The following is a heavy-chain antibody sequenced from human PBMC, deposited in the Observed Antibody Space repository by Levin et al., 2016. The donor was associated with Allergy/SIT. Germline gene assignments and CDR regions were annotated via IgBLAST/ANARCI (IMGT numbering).Heavy chain of an antibody. CDR2: IIPIFGTA. CDR1: GGTFSSYA. CDR3: ASRMITFGGVIGQFDY. Sequence: SVKVSCKASGGTFSSYAISWVRQAPGQGLEWMGGIIPIFGTANYAQKFQGRVTITADESTSTAYMELSSLRSEDTAVYYCASRMITFGGVIGQFDYWGQGTLVTVSS. J-gene: IGHJ4*02. V-gene: IGHV1-69*13. D-gene: IGHD3-16*02.